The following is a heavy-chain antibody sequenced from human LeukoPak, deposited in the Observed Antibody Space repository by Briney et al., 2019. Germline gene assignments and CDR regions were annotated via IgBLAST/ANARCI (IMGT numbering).Heavy chain of an antibody. Sequence: TPSETLSLTCTVSGASITSSGYYWGGIRQPPGKGLEWIGSIYYRGSTYCNSSLKSRVTMSVDTSKHQFSLKLSSVTAADTAVYYCARSASRATGYYNWFDSWGQGTLVTVSS. CDR2: IYYRGST. D-gene: IGHD3-9*01. J-gene: IGHJ5*01. CDR1: GASITSSGYY. CDR3: ARSASRATGYYNWFDS. V-gene: IGHV4-39*01.